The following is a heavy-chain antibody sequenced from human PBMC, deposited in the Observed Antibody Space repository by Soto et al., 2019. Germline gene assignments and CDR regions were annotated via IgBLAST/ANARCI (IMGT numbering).Heavy chain of an antibody. CDR2: IVVGSGST. V-gene: IGHV1-58*01. D-gene: IGHD3-22*01. Sequence: SVKVSCKASGFTFTSSAVQWVRQARGQRLGWIGWIVVGSGSTNYAQKFQERVTITRDMSTSTAYMELSGLRSEDTAVYYCAARNDSSGYYYYYGMDVWGQGTTVTVSS. CDR3: AARNDSSGYYYYYGMDV. J-gene: IGHJ6*02. CDR1: GFTFTSSA.